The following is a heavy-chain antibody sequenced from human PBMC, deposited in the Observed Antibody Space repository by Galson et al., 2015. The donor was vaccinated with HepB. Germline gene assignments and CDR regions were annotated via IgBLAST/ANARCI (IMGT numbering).Heavy chain of an antibody. CDR1: GFTFRNYW. CDR2: IKEDGSET. V-gene: IGHV3-7*01. D-gene: IGHD3-10*02. Sequence: SLRLSCAGSGFTFRNYWMNWVRQAPGKGLEWVANIKEDGSETYHLGSVKGRFTISRDNAKNSLYLQMTSLRAEDTGVYYCAGMFGEFSGMYVWGQGTTVTVSS. J-gene: IGHJ6*02. CDR3: AGMFGEFSGMYV.